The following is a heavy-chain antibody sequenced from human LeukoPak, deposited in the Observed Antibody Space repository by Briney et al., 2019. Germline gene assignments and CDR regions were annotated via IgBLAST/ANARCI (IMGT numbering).Heavy chain of an antibody. J-gene: IGHJ4*02. CDR3: ATASMVRGVPY. V-gene: IGHV4-31*11. D-gene: IGHD3-10*01. CDR1: GGSFSGYY. CDR2: IYYSGST. Sequence: SETLSLTCAVYGGSFSGYYWSWIRQHPGKGLEWIGYIYYSGSTYYNPSLKSRVTISVDTSKNQFSLKLSSVTAADTAVYYCATASMVRGVPYWGQGTLVTVSS.